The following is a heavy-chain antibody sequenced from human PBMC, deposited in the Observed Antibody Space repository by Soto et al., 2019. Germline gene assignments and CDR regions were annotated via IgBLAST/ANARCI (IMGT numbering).Heavy chain of an antibody. Sequence: SETLSLTCAVSGYSISSGYYWGWIRQPPGKGLEWIGNIHHSGTTYYNPSLKSRVTISIDRSKNQFSLKLSSVTAADTAVYYCARAGDTMVRGVIIMNYYGMDVWGQGTTVTVS. D-gene: IGHD3-10*01. CDR2: IHHSGTT. J-gene: IGHJ6*02. CDR1: GYSISSGYY. CDR3: ARAGDTMVRGVIIMNYYGMDV. V-gene: IGHV4-38-2*01.